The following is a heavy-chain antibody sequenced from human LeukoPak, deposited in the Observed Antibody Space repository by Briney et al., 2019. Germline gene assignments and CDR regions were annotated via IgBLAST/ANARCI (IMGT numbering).Heavy chain of an antibody. D-gene: IGHD5-24*01. CDR2: IYTSGST. CDR3: ARDHPPGDGYNSWYFDY. J-gene: IGHJ4*02. V-gene: IGHV4-4*07. Sequence: SETLSLTCTVSGGSISSYYWSWIRQPAGKGLEWIGRIYTSGSTNYNPSLKSRVTMSVDTSKNQFSLKPSSVTAADTAVYYCARDHPPGDGYNSWYFDYWGQGTLVTVSS. CDR1: GGSISSYY.